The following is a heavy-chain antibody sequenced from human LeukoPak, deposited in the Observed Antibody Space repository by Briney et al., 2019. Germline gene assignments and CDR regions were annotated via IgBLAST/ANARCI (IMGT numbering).Heavy chain of an antibody. CDR2: IKQDGSEK. D-gene: IGHD6-6*01. CDR3: AREGSSSTPLFDY. CDR1: GFTFSSYW. Sequence: GGSLRLSCAASGFTFSSYWMSWVRQAPGKGLEWVANIKQDGSEKYYVDSVKGRFTISRDNAKNSLYLQIKSLRAEDTAVYYCAREGSSSTPLFDYWGQGALVTVSS. J-gene: IGHJ4*02. V-gene: IGHV3-7*01.